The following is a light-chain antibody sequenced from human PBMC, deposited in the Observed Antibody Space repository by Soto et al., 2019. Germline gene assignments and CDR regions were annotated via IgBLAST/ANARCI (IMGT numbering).Light chain of an antibody. V-gene: IGKV3D-20*01. CDR3: PQYGSSPLT. CDR2: DAS. J-gene: IGKJ5*01. CDR1: QSVTSNY. Sequence: EIGLTQSPATLSSSPGERATLSCGASQSVTSNYLAWYQQKPGLAPRLLNYDASSRAPGIPTRFSGSGSWTDFTLTISTLEPEDFAVYYCPQYGSSPLTCGQGPRLE.